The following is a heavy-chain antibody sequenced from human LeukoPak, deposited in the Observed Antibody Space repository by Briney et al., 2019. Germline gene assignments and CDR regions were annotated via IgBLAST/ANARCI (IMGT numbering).Heavy chain of an antibody. Sequence: SETLSLTCTVSGGSISSYYWSWIRQPPGKGLEWIGYIYYSGSTNYNPSLKSRVTISVDTPKNQFSLKLSSVTAADTAVYYCARYSSGWRGNWFDPWGQGTLVTVSS. CDR3: ARYSSGWRGNWFDP. D-gene: IGHD6-19*01. J-gene: IGHJ5*02. CDR1: GGSISSYY. V-gene: IGHV4-59*01. CDR2: IYYSGST.